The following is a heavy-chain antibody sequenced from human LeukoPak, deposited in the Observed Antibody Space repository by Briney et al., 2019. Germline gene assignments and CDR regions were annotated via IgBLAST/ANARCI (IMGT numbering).Heavy chain of an antibody. CDR2: IYYSGST. V-gene: IGHV4-39*01. CDR1: GGSISSSSYY. Sequence: SETLSLTCTVSGGSISSSSYYWGWIRQPPGKGQEWIGSIYYSGSTYYNPSLKSRVTISVDTSKNQFSLKLSSVTAADTAVYYCARLGIAARYFDYWGQGTLVTVSS. J-gene: IGHJ4*02. CDR3: ARLGIAARYFDY. D-gene: IGHD6-6*01.